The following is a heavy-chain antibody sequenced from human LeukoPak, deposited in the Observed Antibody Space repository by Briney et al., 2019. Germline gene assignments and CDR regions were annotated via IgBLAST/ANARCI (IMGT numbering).Heavy chain of an antibody. D-gene: IGHD1-14*01. V-gene: IGHV4-34*01. CDR2: INHSGST. CDR1: GGSFSGYY. CDR3: ARGRYGTISRGWFDP. Sequence: SETLSLTCAVYGGSFSGYYWSWIRQPPGKGLEWIEEINHSGSTNYNPSLKSRVTISVDTSKNQFSLKLSSVTAADTAVYYCARGRYGTISRGWFDPWGQGTLVTVSS. J-gene: IGHJ5*02.